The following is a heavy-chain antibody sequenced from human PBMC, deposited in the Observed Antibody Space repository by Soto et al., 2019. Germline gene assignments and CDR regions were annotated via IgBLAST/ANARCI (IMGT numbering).Heavy chain of an antibody. CDR2: IYWDGDR. V-gene: IGHV2-5*02. CDR3: AYRRRIVYYDFWRGHSGGTFDY. J-gene: IGHJ4*02. CDR1: GFSLSTSGVG. D-gene: IGHD3-3*01. Sequence: QITLKESGPTLVRPTQTLTLTCTFSGFSLSTSGVGVGWIRQPPGKALEGLALIYWDGDRRYTPALKSRLTITKDTSKNPVVITTTNIDPVDTAPFYCAYRRRIVYYDFWRGHSGGTFDYWGQGTLVTVSS.